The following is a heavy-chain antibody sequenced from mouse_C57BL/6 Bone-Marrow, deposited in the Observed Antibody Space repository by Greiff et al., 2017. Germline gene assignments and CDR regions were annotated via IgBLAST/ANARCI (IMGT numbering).Heavy chain of an antibody. CDR2: ISYDGSN. CDR1: GYSITSGYY. V-gene: IGHV3-6*01. D-gene: IGHD3-1*01. CDR3: ARDLGGLFDY. Sequence: EVQLQESGPGLVKPSQSLSLTCSVTGYSITSGYYWNWIRQFPGNKLEWMGYISYDGSNNYNPSLTNRISITRDTSKNQFFLKWNAVTTEDTATYYCARDLGGLFDYWGQGTTLTVSS. J-gene: IGHJ2*01.